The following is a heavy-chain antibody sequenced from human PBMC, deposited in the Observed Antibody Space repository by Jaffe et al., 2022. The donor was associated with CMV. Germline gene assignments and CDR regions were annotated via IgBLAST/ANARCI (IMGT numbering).Heavy chain of an antibody. V-gene: IGHV3-66*01. J-gene: IGHJ4*02. CDR3: ARDALYYDSSGYYSVQDY. CDR2: IYSGGST. CDR1: GFTVSSNY. D-gene: IGHD3-22*01. Sequence: EVQLVESGGGLVQPGGSLRLSCAASGFTVSSNYMSWVRQAPGKGLEWVSVIYSGGSTYYADSVKGRFTISRDNSKNTLYLQMNSLRAEDTAVYYCARDALYYDSSGYYSVQDYWGQGTLVTVSS.